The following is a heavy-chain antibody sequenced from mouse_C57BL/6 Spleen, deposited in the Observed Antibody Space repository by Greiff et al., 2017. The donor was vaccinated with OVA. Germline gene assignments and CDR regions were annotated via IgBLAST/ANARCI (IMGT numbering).Heavy chain of an antibody. V-gene: IGHV1-85*01. CDR2: IYPRDGST. J-gene: IGHJ4*01. CDR1: GYTFTSYD. CDR3: ATHYDYDRVYAMDY. D-gene: IGHD2-4*01. Sequence: VQLQQSGPELVKPGASVKLSCKASGYTFTSYDINWVKQRPGQGLEWIGWIYPRDGSTKYNEKFKGKATLTVDTSSSTAYMELHSLTSEDSAVYFCATHYDYDRVYAMDYWGQGTSVTVSS.